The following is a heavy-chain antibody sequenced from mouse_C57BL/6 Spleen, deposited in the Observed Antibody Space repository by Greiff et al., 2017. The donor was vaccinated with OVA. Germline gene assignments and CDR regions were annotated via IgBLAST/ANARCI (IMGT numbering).Heavy chain of an antibody. J-gene: IGHJ1*03. CDR3: ASSWDLHWYFDV. CDR1: GYTFTSYW. V-gene: IGHV1-69*01. D-gene: IGHD4-1*01. CDR2: IDPSDSTT. Sequence: QVQLQQPGAELVMPGASVKLSCKASGYTFTSYWMHWVQQRPGQGLEWIGEIDPSDSTTNNDQKIKGKSTWTVDKTSSTAYMQLSSLTSADSAVYYCASSWDLHWYFDVWGTGTTVTVSS.